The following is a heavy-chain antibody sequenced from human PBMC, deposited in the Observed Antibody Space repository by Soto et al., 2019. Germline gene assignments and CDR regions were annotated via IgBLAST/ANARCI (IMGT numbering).Heavy chain of an antibody. CDR3: TRLPVESVWTGYSFDY. J-gene: IGHJ4*02. CDR2: IRIRASGGTA. Sequence: EVQLVESGGGLVQPGRSLRLSCATSGFTFADYALNWIRQAPGRGLEWVGFIRIRASGGTAEYAASVKGRFTISRDDSKSIAYLQMNSLTTEDTAVYYCTRLPVESVWTGYSFDYWGQGTLVTVSS. CDR1: GFTFADYA. D-gene: IGHD3-3*01. V-gene: IGHV3-49*03.